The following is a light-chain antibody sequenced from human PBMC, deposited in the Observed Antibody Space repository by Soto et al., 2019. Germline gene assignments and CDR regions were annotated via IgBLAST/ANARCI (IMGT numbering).Light chain of an antibody. Sequence: EIVLTQSPATLSLSPGERATLSCRASQSVSSNNLAWYQQRPGQAPRVVIYGASTRATGIPERFSGSGSGTDFTFTISRLEPEDFALYYCQQYGRSPFTFGPGTKVDIK. V-gene: IGKV3-20*01. CDR2: GAS. CDR3: QQYGRSPFT. J-gene: IGKJ3*01. CDR1: QSVSSNN.